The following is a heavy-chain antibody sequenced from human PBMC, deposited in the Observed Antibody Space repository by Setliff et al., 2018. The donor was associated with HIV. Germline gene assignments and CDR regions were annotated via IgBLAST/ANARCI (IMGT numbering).Heavy chain of an antibody. CDR2: ISAYNGNT. J-gene: IGHJ4*02. Sequence: ASVKVSCKTSGYTFTSYVITWVRQAPGQGLEWMGWISAYNGNTDYAQKFQDRVAMTTDTSTSTAYMELRSLRSDDTALYYCARKYYDILTGYYAADYWGQGTLVTVSS. D-gene: IGHD3-9*01. CDR3: ARKYYDILTGYYAADY. V-gene: IGHV1-18*01. CDR1: GYTFTSYV.